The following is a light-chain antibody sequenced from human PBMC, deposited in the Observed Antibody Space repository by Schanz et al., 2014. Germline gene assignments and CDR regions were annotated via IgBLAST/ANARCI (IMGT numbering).Light chain of an antibody. V-gene: IGLV2-11*01. CDR1: SSDVGGYNY. Sequence: QSALTQPRSVSGSPGQSVAISCTGTSSDVGGYNYVSWYQHHPGKAPKLMIYDVSKRPSGVPDRFSGSKSGNTASLTISGLQAEDEADYYCQSYDSSLSGCVFGTGTKLTVL. J-gene: IGLJ1*01. CDR2: DVS. CDR3: QSYDSSLSGCV.